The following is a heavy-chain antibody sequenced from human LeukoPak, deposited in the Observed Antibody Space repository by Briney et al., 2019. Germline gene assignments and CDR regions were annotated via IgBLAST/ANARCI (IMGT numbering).Heavy chain of an antibody. CDR3: AIDKETQIALDY. J-gene: IGHJ4*02. CDR1: GDTLTELS. CDR2: FDPEDDET. D-gene: IGHD2-15*01. Sequence: ASVKVSCKVSGDTLTELSMHWVRQAPGKGLEWMGSFDPEDDETTYAQKFQGRVTMTEDTSTDIAYMELSSLRSEDTAVYYCAIDKETQIALDYWGQGTLVTVSS. V-gene: IGHV1-24*01.